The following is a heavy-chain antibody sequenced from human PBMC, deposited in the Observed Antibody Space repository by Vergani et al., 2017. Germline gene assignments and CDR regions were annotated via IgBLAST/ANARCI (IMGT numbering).Heavy chain of an antibody. V-gene: IGHV1-18*01. J-gene: IGHJ4*02. Sequence: QIHLVQSGGEVKKPGASVKVSCKASGYIFSNYGIIWVRQAPGQRLEWVGWVSGYNGDTNYAQKFQGRVTMTKDTSTSTAYMEVRSLRSDDTAVYYCAREQWLPIDYFDYWGQGTLVTVSS. D-gene: IGHD6-19*01. CDR1: GYIFSNYG. CDR3: AREQWLPIDYFDY. CDR2: VSGYNGDT.